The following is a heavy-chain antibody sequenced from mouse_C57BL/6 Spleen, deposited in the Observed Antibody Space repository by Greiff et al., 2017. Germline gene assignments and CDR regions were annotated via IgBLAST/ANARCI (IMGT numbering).Heavy chain of an antibody. J-gene: IGHJ1*03. D-gene: IGHD1-1*01. CDR2: IYPRGGST. V-gene: IGHV1-78*01. CDR1: GYTFTDHT. CDR3: ANYYGSSFWYFDV. Sequence: VQLQQSDAELVKPGASVKISCKVSGYTFTDHTIHWMKQRPEQGLEWIGYIYPRGGSTKYNEKFKGKATLTADKSSSTAYMQLNSLTSEDSAVYFCANYYGSSFWYFDVWGTGTTVTVSS.